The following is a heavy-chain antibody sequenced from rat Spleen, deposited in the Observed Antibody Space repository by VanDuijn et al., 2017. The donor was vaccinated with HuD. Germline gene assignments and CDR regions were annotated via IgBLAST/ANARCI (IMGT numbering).Heavy chain of an antibody. CDR2: ISYDGSSA. CDR3: ARQGYPSWFAY. CDR1: GFTFSDYN. J-gene: IGHJ3*01. V-gene: IGHV5-7*01. Sequence: EVQLVESGGGLVQPGRSLKLSCAASGFTFSDYNMAWVRQAPKKGLEWVATISYDGSSAYYRDSVKGRFTISRDNANSTLYLQMDSLRSDDTATYYCARQGYPSWFAYWGQGTLVTVSS. D-gene: IGHD1-11*01.